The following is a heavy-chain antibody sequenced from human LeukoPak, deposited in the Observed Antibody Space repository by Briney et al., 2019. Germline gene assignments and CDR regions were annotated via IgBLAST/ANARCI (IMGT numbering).Heavy chain of an antibody. V-gene: IGHV3-21*01. J-gene: IGHJ4*02. Sequence: GGSLRLSCAASGFTFSSYSMTWVRQAPGKGLEWVSSISSSSSYIYYADSVKGRFTISRDNAKNSLYLQMNSLRAEDTAVYYCARDPLGYCSGGSCPEGGYWGQGTLVTVSS. D-gene: IGHD2-15*01. CDR3: ARDPLGYCSGGSCPEGGY. CDR2: ISSSSSYI. CDR1: GFTFSSYS.